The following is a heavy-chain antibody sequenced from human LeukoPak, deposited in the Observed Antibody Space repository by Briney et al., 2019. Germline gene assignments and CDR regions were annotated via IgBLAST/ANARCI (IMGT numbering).Heavy chain of an antibody. CDR1: GFTVSSNY. CDR3: ARDRIAAAGTFLGYGMDV. Sequence: GGSLRLSCAASGFTVSSNYMSWVRQAPGKGLEWVSVIYSGGSTYYADSVKGRFTISRDNSKNTLYLQMNSLRAEDTAVYYCARDRIAAAGTFLGYGMDVWGQGTTVTVSS. V-gene: IGHV3-66*01. CDR2: IYSGGST. D-gene: IGHD6-13*01. J-gene: IGHJ6*02.